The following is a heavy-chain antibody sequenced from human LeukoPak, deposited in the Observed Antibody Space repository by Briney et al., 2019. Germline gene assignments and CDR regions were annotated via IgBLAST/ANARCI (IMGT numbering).Heavy chain of an antibody. CDR1: GFTFSSYG. D-gene: IGHD6-19*01. J-gene: IGHJ4*02. CDR2: IWYDGSNK. CDR3: ARGEVAVAGYYFDY. Sequence: PGGSLSLSCAASGFTFSSYGMHWVRQAPGKGLEWVAVIWYDGSNKYYADSVKGRFTISRDNSKNTLYLQMNSLRAEDTAVYYCARGEVAVAGYYFDYWGRGTLVTVSA. V-gene: IGHV3-33*01.